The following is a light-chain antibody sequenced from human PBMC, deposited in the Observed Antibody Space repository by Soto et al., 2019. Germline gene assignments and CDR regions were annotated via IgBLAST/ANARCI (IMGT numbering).Light chain of an antibody. V-gene: IGLV1-40*01. CDR3: QSYDSSLSPYV. Sequence: QSALTQPPSVSGAPGQRVTISCTGSSSNIGAGYDVHWYQQLPGTAPKLLIYGNSNRPSGVPDRFSGSKSGTSASLAITGLQAEDEADYYCQSYDSSLSPYVFGTGTKVTV. CDR1: SSNIGAGYD. CDR2: GNS. J-gene: IGLJ1*01.